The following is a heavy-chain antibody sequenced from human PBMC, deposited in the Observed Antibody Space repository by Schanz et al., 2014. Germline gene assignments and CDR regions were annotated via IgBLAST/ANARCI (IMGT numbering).Heavy chain of an antibody. J-gene: IGHJ3*02. D-gene: IGHD5-18*01. CDR1: GGSISSYY. CDR3: ARHNGFSFANAFDI. Sequence: QVQLQESGPGLVKPSETLSLTCTVSGGSISSYYWSWIRQPPGKGLEWIGYIYYSGSTKYNPSLKSRVTISVDTSKNQFSLKLSSVTAADTAVYYCARHNGFSFANAFDIWGQGTMVTVSS. V-gene: IGHV4-59*01. CDR2: IYYSGST.